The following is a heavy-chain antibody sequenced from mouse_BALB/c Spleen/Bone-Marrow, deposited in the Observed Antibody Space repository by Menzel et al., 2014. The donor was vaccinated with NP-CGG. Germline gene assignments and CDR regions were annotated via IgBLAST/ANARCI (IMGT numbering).Heavy chain of an antibody. Sequence: EVQVVESGAELVKPGASVKLSCTASGFNIKDTHMHWVKQRPEQGLEWIGRIDPANGNTKYDPKFQGKATITADTSSNTAYLQLSSLTSEDTAVYYCVSYYYGNYFDSWGQGTTLTVSS. D-gene: IGHD1-1*01. CDR2: IDPANGNT. V-gene: IGHV14-3*02. CDR1: GFNIKDTH. CDR3: VSYYYGNYFDS. J-gene: IGHJ2*01.